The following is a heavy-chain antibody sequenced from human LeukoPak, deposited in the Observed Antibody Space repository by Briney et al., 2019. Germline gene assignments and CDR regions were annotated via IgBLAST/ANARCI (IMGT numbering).Heavy chain of an antibody. CDR1: GGSISSYY. Sequence: PSETLSLTCTVSGGSISSYYWSWIRQPPGKGLEWIGYIYYSGSTSYNPSLKSRVNISVDTSSNQFSLILTSVTAADTAVYYRARGTKTGYTGYDWNYWGQGSLVTVSS. V-gene: IGHV4-59*01. D-gene: IGHD5-12*01. J-gene: IGHJ4*02. CDR2: IYYSGST. CDR3: ARGTKTGYTGYDWNY.